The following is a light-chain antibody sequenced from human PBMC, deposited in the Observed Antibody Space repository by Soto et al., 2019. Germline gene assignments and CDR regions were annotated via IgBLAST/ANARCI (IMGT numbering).Light chain of an antibody. J-gene: IGKJ5*01. CDR3: QQRNMWPIT. V-gene: IGKV3-11*01. CDR2: GAS. Sequence: EIVLTQSPATLSLSPGEGATLSCRASQSVSRYLAWYQQKPGQAPRLLIYGASSRATGIPDRFSGRGSGTDFTLTISRLEPEDSAVYYCQQRNMWPITFGQGTRLEIK. CDR1: QSVSRY.